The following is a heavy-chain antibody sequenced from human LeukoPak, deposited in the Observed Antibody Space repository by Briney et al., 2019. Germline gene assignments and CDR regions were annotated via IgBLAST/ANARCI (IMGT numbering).Heavy chain of an antibody. D-gene: IGHD3-22*01. Sequence: SVKVSCKGSGGTFSSYTISWVRQAPGQGLEWMGRIIPILSVANYAQKFQGRVTITADKSTSAAYMELSSLRSEDTAVYYCASRNQYYYDSSGIGGFDYWGQGTLVTASS. CDR1: GGTFSSYT. CDR2: IIPILSVA. J-gene: IGHJ4*02. CDR3: ASRNQYYYDSSGIGGFDY. V-gene: IGHV1-69*02.